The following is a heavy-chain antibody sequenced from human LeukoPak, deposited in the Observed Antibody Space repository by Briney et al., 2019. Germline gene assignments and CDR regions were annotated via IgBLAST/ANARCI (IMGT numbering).Heavy chain of an antibody. CDR2: IYYSGST. V-gene: IGHV4-39*07. CDR1: GGSISSSSYY. CDR3: ATLIYSYDSSGYVDY. D-gene: IGHD3-22*01. Sequence: SETLSLTCTVSGGSISSSSYYWGWIRQPPRKGLEWIGNIYYSGSTYYNPSLKSRVTISVDTSKNQFSLKLSSVTAADTAVYYCATLIYSYDSSGYVDYWGQGTLVTVSS. J-gene: IGHJ4*02.